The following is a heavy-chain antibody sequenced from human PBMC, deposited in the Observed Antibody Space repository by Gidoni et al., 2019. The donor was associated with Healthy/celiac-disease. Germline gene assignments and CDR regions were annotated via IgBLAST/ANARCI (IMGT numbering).Heavy chain of an antibody. CDR2: SSGSGGST. CDR1: GFTFSSYA. V-gene: IGHV3-23*01. J-gene: IGHJ3*02. Sequence: EVQLLESGGGLVQPGGSLRLSCAASGFTFSSYAMSCVSQAPGKGLEWVSASSGSGGSTYYADSVKGRFTISRDNSKNTLYLQMNSLRAEDTAVYYCAKFLTGNDAFDIWGQGTMVTVSS. CDR3: AKFLTGNDAFDI.